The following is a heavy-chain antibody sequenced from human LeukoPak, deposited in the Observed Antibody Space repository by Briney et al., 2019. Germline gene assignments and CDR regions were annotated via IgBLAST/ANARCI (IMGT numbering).Heavy chain of an antibody. V-gene: IGHV5-51*01. D-gene: IGHD4-17*01. CDR1: GYSFTSYW. Sequence: GESLKISCKGSGYSFTSYWIGWVRQMPGKGLEWMGIIYPGDSDTRYSPSFQGQVTISADKSISTAYLQWSSLKASDTAMYYCARSSIIFGDNGDHYGGWFDPWGQGTLVTVSS. J-gene: IGHJ5*02. CDR3: ARSSIIFGDNGDHYGGWFDP. CDR2: IYPGDSDT.